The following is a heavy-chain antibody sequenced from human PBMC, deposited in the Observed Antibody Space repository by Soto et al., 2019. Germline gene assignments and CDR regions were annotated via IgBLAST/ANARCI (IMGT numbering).Heavy chain of an antibody. CDR2: IYPSGMP. CDR3: ARERGGYGLFDS. CDR1: GGSISNAAYS. Sequence: SETLSLTCTVSGGSISNAAYSWSWIRRPPGKGLEWIGYIYPSGMPFYNPSLRSRVTISIDRSNDQFSLNLKSVTAADTAVYYCARERGGYGLFDSRGQGTLVTVSS. V-gene: IGHV4-30-2*01. J-gene: IGHJ4*02. D-gene: IGHD5-18*01.